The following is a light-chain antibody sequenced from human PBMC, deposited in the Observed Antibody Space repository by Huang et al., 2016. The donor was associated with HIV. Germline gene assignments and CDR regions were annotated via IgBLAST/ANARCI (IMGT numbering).Light chain of an antibody. Sequence: ITCRASQSISTYLNWYQQKPGKAPNLLISYASSLHSGVPSRFSGSGSGTDFTLTIKGLQLDDFATYYCQQSYSALSSFGPGTRL. CDR2: YAS. CDR3: QQSYSALSS. V-gene: IGKV1-39*01. J-gene: IGKJ5*01. CDR1: QSISTY.